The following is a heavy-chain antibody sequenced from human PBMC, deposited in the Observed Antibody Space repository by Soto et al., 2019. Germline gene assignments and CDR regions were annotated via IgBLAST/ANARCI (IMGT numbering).Heavy chain of an antibody. CDR2: ISSGGSYI. CDR1: FTFSMYS. Sequence: EVQVVESGGGLVQPGGSLRLSCSFTFSMYSMSWVRQAPGKGLEWVASISSGGSYIKYADSVKGRFTISRDHAKNSVSLQMNSLRVDDTAVYFCTRDQGGSYDSWFDPWGQGTLVTVSS. J-gene: IGHJ5*02. V-gene: IGHV3-21*01. D-gene: IGHD1-26*01. CDR3: TRDQGGSYDSWFDP.